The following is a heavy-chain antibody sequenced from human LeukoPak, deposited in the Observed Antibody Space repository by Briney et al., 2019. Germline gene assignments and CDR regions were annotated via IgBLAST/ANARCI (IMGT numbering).Heavy chain of an antibody. D-gene: IGHD5-18*01. CDR3: ESGTDMGYRYFQY. Sequence: PGGSLRLSCAASGFTFSSYAMSWVRQAPGKGLEWVSAISGSGSTIYYADSVKGRFTISRDNAKNSLYLQMNSLRAEDTAVYYCESGTDMGYRYFQYWGQGTLVTVSS. CDR2: ISGSGSTI. CDR1: GFTFSSYA. J-gene: IGHJ1*01. V-gene: IGHV3-23*01.